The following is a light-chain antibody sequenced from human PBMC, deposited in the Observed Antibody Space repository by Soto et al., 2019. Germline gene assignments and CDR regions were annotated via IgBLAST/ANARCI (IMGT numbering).Light chain of an antibody. V-gene: IGLV2-23*01. J-gene: IGLJ1*01. CDR2: EGS. CDR3: CSYAGRSTHV. Sequence: ALTQPASVSGSPGQSITISCTGTSSDVGNYNLVSWYQQHPGKAPKLMIYEGSKRPSGVSNRFSGSKSSNTASLTISILQAEDEADYFCCSYAGRSTHVFGTGTKVTVL. CDR1: SSDVGNYNL.